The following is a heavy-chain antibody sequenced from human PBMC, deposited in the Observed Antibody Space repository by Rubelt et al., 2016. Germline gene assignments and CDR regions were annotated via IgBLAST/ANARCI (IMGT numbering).Heavy chain of an antibody. CDR1: GYRFTSYW. CDR3: ASTIGSGGDYGMDV. Sequence: EVQLVQSGAEVKKPGESLKISCKGSGYRFTSYWIGWVRQMPGKGLEWMGIIYPGDSDTRYSQSFLGQVPTSADKSSSTACLQWSSLKASDTAMYYGASTIGSGGDYGMDVWGQGTTVTVSS. D-gene: IGHD3-10*01. CDR2: IYPGDSDT. J-gene: IGHJ6*02. V-gene: IGHV5-51*03.